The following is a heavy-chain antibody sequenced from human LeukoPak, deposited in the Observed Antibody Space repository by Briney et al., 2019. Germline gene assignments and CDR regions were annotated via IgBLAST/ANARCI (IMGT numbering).Heavy chain of an antibody. CDR1: GGSISSSSYY. CDR3: ARVPGCSSTSYYLNRAFDI. Sequence: PSETLSLTCTVSGGSISSSSYYWGWIRQPPGKGLEWIGSIYYSGSTYYNPSLKSRVTISVDTSKNQFSLKLSSVTAADTAVYYCARVPGCSSTSYYLNRAFDIWGQGTMVTVSS. J-gene: IGHJ3*02. V-gene: IGHV4-39*01. D-gene: IGHD2-2*01. CDR2: IYYSGST.